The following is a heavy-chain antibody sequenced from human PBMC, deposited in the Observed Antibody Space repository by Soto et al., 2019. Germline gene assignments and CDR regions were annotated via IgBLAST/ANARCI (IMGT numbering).Heavy chain of an antibody. J-gene: IGHJ4*02. CDR2: IYYSGST. CDR3: GSYSSGWYDVSY. D-gene: IGHD6-19*01. CDR1: GGSVSSGSYY. V-gene: IGHV4-61*01. Sequence: QVQLQESGPGLVKPSETLSLTCTVSGGSVSSGSYYWSWIRQPPGKGLEWIGYIYYSGSTNYNPSLRSRVTISVDTSKNQFSLKLSSVTAADTAVYSCGSYSSGWYDVSYWGQGTLVTVSS.